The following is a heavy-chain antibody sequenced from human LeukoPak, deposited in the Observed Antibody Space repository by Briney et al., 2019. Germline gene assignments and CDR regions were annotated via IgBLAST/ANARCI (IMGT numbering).Heavy chain of an antibody. CDR2: ISSRGSTI. Sequence: GGSLRLSCAASGFTSSSYEMNWVRQAPGKGLEWVSYISSRGSTIYYADSVKGRFTISRDNAKNSLYLQMNSLRAEDTAVYYCARDPTGYSSSWDFDYWGQGTLVTVSS. CDR1: GFTSSSYE. CDR3: ARDPTGYSSSWDFDY. V-gene: IGHV3-48*03. J-gene: IGHJ4*02. D-gene: IGHD6-13*01.